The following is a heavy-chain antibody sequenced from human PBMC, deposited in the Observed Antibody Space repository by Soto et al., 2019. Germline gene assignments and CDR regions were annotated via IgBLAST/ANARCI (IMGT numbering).Heavy chain of an antibody. CDR2: INHSGST. CDR1: GGSFNGYY. CDR3: ARTGWRYCSGGSCHHWGY. Sequence: SETLSLTCAVYGGSFNGYYWSWIRQPPGKGLEWIGEINHSGSTNYNPSLKSRVTISVDTSKNQFSLKLSSVTAADTAVYYCARTGWRYCSGGSCHHWGYWGQGTLVTVSS. V-gene: IGHV4-34*01. D-gene: IGHD2-15*01. J-gene: IGHJ4*02.